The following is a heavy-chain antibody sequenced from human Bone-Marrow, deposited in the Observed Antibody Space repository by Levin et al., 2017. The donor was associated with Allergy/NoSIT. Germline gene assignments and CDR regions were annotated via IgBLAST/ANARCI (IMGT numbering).Heavy chain of an antibody. CDR3: ARELDDCSDGTCRYSWFDP. D-gene: IGHD2-15*01. CDR2: VHTNGRT. J-gene: IGHJ5*02. V-gene: IGHV4-4*07. CDR1: GASSRPYY. Sequence: SETLSLSCSVSGASSRPYYWSWIRQPAGKGLEWIGRVHTNGRTNFSPSLKSRVTMSMDTPNYQFSLRLSSVTAADTAVYYCARELDDCSDGTCRYSWFDPWGQGTLVIVSS.